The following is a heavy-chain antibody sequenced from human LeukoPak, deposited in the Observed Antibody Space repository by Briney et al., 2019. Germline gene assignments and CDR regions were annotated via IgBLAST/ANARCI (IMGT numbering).Heavy chain of an antibody. CDR1: GYTFTSYD. D-gene: IGHD3-22*01. V-gene: IGHV1-8*03. Sequence: GASVKVSCKASGYTFTSYDINWVRQATGQGLEWMGWMNPNSGNTGYAQKFQGRVAITRNTSISTAYMELSSLRSEDTAVYYCARYYDSAGYYVGRFDYWGQGTLVTVSS. J-gene: IGHJ4*02. CDR2: MNPNSGNT. CDR3: ARYYDSAGYYVGRFDY.